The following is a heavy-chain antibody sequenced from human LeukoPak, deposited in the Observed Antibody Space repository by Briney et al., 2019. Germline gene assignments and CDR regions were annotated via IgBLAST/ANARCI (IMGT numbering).Heavy chain of an antibody. CDR1: GGSFSGYY. CDR2: INHSGST. CDR3: ARQGGDTMVRGVVRDWFDP. D-gene: IGHD3-10*01. Sequence: SETLSLTCAVYGGSFSGYYWSWIRQPPGKGLEWIGEINHSGSTNYNPSLKSRVTIFVNTSKNHFSLKLISVTAADTAMYYCARQGGDTMVRGVVRDWFDPWGQGTLVTVSS. V-gene: IGHV4-34*01. J-gene: IGHJ5*02.